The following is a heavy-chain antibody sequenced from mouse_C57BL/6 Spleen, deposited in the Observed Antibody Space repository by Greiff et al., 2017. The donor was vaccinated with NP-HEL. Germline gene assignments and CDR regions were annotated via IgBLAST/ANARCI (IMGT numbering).Heavy chain of an antibody. V-gene: IGHV5-4*01. CDR2: ISDGGSYT. D-gene: IGHD1-1*01. CDR3: ARDSITTVVATSYYFDY. J-gene: IGHJ2*01. Sequence: EVMLVESGGGLVKPGGSLKLSCAASGFTFSSYAMSWVRQTPEKRLEWVATISDGGSYTYYPDNVKGRFTISRDNAKNNLYLQMSHLTSEDTAMYYCARDSITTVVATSYYFDYWGQGTTLTVSS. CDR1: GFTFSSYA.